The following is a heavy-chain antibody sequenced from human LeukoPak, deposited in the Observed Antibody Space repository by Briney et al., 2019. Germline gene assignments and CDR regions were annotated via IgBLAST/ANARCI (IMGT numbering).Heavy chain of an antibody. CDR1: GGSISSGGYY. CDR3: ARWVAIGGMDV. J-gene: IGHJ6*02. V-gene: IGHV4-31*03. CDR2: IYYGGST. Sequence: PSETLSLTCTVSGGSISSGGYYWSWIRQHPGKGLEWIGYIYYGGSTYYNPSLKSRVTISVDTSKNQFSLKLSSVTAADTAVYYCARWVAIGGMDVWGQGTTVTVSS. D-gene: IGHD2-15*01.